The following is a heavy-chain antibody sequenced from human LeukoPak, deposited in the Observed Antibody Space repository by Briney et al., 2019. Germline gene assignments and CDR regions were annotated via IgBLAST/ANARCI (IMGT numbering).Heavy chain of an antibody. Sequence: SETLSLTCAVYGGSFSGYYWGWIRQPPTKGLEWIGEINHSGSTNYNPSLKSRVTISVDTSKNQFSLKLSSVTAADTAVYYCARLPRSIVVVAARAFDIWGQGTMVTVSS. V-gene: IGHV4-34*01. J-gene: IGHJ3*02. CDR1: GGSFSGYY. CDR3: ARLPRSIVVVAARAFDI. D-gene: IGHD2-15*01. CDR2: INHSGST.